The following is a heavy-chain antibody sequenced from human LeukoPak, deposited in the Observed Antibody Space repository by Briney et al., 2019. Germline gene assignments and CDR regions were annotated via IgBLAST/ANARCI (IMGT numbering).Heavy chain of an antibody. CDR3: AKAGTIFGVVENYMDV. D-gene: IGHD3-3*01. J-gene: IGHJ6*03. CDR1: GFTFSSYA. CDR2: ISYDGSNK. V-gene: IGHV3-30-3*01. Sequence: GGSLRLSCAASGFTFSSYAMHWVRQAPGKGLEWVAVISYDGSNKYYADSVKGRFTISRDNSKNTLYLQMNSLRAEDTAVYYCAKAGTIFGVVENYMDVWGKGTTVTVSS.